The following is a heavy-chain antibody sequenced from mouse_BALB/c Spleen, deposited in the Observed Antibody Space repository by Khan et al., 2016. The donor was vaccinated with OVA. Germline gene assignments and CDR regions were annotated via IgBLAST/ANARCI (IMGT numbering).Heavy chain of an antibody. CDR1: GYSITSDYA. CDR2: IIYSGST. D-gene: IGHD1-1*01. CDR3: AYGSSYWYFDV. V-gene: IGHV3-2*02. J-gene: IGHJ1*01. Sequence: EVQLQESGPGLVKPSQSLSLTCTVTGYSITSDYAWNWIRQFPGNKLEWMGYIIYSGSTSYIPSLKSRISITRDTSKNQFFLQLNSVTTEDTATYYCAYGSSYWYFDVWGAGTTVTVSS.